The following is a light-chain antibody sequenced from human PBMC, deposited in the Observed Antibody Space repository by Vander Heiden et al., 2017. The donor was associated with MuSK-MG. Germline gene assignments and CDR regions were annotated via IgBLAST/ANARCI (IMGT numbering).Light chain of an antibody. CDR2: QDS. CDR3: QACDSDTVV. V-gene: IGLV3-1*01. CDR1: TVGDKS. J-gene: IGLJ2*01. Sequence: SYELTQPPSVSVSPGQTASLTCSADTVGDKSACRYPQKTSQSPVLVIYQDSMRPSGIPERFSGSNSGTTATLTIRGTQTVDDAYYYCQACDSDTVVFGGGTKLTVL.